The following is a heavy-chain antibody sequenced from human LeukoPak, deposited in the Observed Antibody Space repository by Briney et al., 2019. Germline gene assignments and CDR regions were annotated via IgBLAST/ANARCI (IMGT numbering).Heavy chain of an antibody. CDR2: IYYSGST. CDR1: GGSISYNY. J-gene: IGHJ4*02. CDR3: ARDRWHDY. V-gene: IGHV4-59*12. Sequence: PSETLSLTCTVSGGSISYNYWSWICQPPGKGLEWIGYIYYSGSTNYNPSLKSRVTISVDTSKNQFSLKLSSVTAADTAVYYCARDRWHDYWGQGTLVTVSS. D-gene: IGHD6-13*01.